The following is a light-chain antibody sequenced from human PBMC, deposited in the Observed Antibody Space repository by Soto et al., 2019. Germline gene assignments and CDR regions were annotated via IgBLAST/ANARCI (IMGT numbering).Light chain of an antibody. V-gene: IGKV1-5*01. Sequence: DIQMTQSPSTLSASLGDRVTITCRASQNVNKWFAWYQQKPGTAPKLLMYDASSLECWVPARFSGCRSETEFTLTISSLHPDDFSSYYFQQYNIFPFTFGQGTNLDIK. CDR1: QNVNKW. CDR2: DAS. CDR3: QQYNIFPFT. J-gene: IGKJ2*01.